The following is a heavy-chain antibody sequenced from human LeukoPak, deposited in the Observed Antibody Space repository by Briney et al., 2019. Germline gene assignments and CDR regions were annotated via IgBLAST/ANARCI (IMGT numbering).Heavy chain of an antibody. Sequence: SGGSLRLSCAASGFTFSTYAMSWVRQAPRKGLEWVSSISASGGTTYYADSVKGRFTISRDNSKNTLYLQMNGLRAEDTAVYYCARSYGFDWGQGTLVTVSS. D-gene: IGHD5-18*01. J-gene: IGHJ4*02. CDR2: ISASGGTT. CDR3: ARSYGFD. V-gene: IGHV3-23*01. CDR1: GFTFSTYA.